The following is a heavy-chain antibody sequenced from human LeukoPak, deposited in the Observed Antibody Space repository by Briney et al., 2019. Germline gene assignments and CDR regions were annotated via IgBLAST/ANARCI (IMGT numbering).Heavy chain of an antibody. J-gene: IGHJ4*02. V-gene: IGHV4-59*12. CDR2: IYYSGST. Sequence: SETLSLTCTVSGGSISSYYWSWIRQPPGKGLEWIGYIYYSGSTNYNPSLKSRVTISVDTSKNQFSLKLSSVTAADTAVYYCARGGGSGGGYYFDYWGQGPLVTVSS. D-gene: IGHD6-19*01. CDR1: GGSISSYY. CDR3: ARGGGSGGGYYFDY.